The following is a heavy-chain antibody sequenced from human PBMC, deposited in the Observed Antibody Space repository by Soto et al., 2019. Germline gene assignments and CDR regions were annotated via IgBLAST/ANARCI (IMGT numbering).Heavy chain of an antibody. V-gene: IGHV4-59*01. J-gene: IGHJ5*02. CDR2: VFYTGST. D-gene: IGHD1-26*01. CDR3: ARSYSGTFYGYDT. CDR1: VGSISSYH. Sequence: SQTLSLTCTVSVGSISSYHGGWIRQSPGKGLEWIGYVFYTGSTKYNPALKRRVTISVDTSKNQFSLKLSSVSAADTGLYYCARSYSGTFYGYDTWGQGILVTVSS.